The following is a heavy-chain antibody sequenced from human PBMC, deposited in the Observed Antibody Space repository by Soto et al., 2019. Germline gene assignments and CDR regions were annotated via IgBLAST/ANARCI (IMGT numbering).Heavy chain of an antibody. CDR2: ISWDGGST. J-gene: IGHJ6*02. CDR1: GFTLSNYG. Sequence: GGSLRLSCAASGFTLSNYGMHWVRQAPGKGLEWVSLISWDGGSTYYADSVKGRFTISRDNSKNSLYLQMNSLRTEDTALYYCAGGAARLSYYYYGMDVWGQGTTVTVSS. D-gene: IGHD6-6*01. V-gene: IGHV3-43*01. CDR3: AGGAARLSYYYYGMDV.